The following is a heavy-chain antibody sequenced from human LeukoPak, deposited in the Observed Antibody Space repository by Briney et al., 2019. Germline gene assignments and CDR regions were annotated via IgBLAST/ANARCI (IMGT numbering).Heavy chain of an antibody. D-gene: IGHD2-21*01. V-gene: IGHV1-8*03. CDR3: ASSRTNYCGGDCPYDAFDI. Sequence: GASVKVSCKASGYTLTSYDINWVRQATGQGLEWMGWMNPNSGNTGYAQKFQGGVTITRNTSISTAYMELSSLRSEDTAVYYCASSRTNYCGGDCPYDAFDIWGQGTMVTVSS. CDR1: GYTLTSYD. J-gene: IGHJ3*02. CDR2: MNPNSGNT.